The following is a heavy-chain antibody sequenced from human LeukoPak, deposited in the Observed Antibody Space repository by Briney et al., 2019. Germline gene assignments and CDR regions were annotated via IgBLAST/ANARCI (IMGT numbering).Heavy chain of an antibody. V-gene: IGHV1-46*01. CDR1: GYTFTSYY. Sequence: ASVKVSCKASGYTFTSYYMHWVRQAPGQGLEWMGIINPSGGSTSYAQKFQGRVTMTGDTSTSTVYMELSSLRSEDTAVYYCARAPSTTDILTGYYIYWFDPWGQGTPVTVSS. CDR3: ARAPSTTDILTGYYIYWFDP. CDR2: INPSGGST. J-gene: IGHJ5*02. D-gene: IGHD3-9*01.